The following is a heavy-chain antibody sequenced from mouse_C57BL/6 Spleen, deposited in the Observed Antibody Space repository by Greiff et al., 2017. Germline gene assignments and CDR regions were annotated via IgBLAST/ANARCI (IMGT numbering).Heavy chain of an antibody. CDR2: TYRGEGYT. CDR3: ARLCLDY. J-gene: IGHJ4*01. Sequence: VQLQQPGASVKILCIASGYASSSHWMIWVKPRPGKGLEWMGQTYRGEGYTIYNGKFQGKATLTADKSSRTAYVQLGDLTSEDSAVYFCARLCLDYWGPGTSVTVSS. V-gene: IGHV1-80*01. CDR1: GYASSSHW.